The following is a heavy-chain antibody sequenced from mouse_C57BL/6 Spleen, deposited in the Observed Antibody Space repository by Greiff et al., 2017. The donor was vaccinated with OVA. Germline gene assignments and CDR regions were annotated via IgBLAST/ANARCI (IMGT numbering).Heavy chain of an antibody. CDR3: ARERYDYDEDWYFDV. J-gene: IGHJ1*03. CDR2: IYYSGTI. CDR1: GISITTGNYR. Sequence: EVKLQESGPGLVKPSQTVFLTCTVTGISITTGNYRWSWIRQFPGNKLEWIGYIYYSGTITYNPSLTSRTTITRDTPKNQFFLEMNSLTAEDTATYYCARERYDYDEDWYFDVWGTGTTVTVSS. V-gene: IGHV3-5*01. D-gene: IGHD2-4*01.